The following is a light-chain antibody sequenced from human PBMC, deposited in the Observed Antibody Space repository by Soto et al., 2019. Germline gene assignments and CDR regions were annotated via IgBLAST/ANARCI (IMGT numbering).Light chain of an antibody. CDR1: QSVRSNY. J-gene: IGKJ1*01. CDR2: KSS. CDR3: QQYRDLPQT. Sequence: EIVLTQSPGTLSLSPGERATLSCRASQSVRSNYLAWYQQKPGQAPRLLIYKSSTRATGIPDRFSGSGSGTDFTLTISRLEPEDFALYYCQQYRDLPQTFGQGTQVEIK. V-gene: IGKV3-20*01.